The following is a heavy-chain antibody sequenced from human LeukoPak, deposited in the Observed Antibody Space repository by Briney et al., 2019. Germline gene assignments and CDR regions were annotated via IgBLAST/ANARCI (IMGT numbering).Heavy chain of an antibody. J-gene: IGHJ4*02. CDR2: ISSSGSTI. V-gene: IGHV3-48*03. D-gene: IGHD6-19*01. Sequence: PGGSLRLSCAASGFTFSSYEMNWVRQAPGKGLEWVSYISSSGSTIYYADSVKGRFTISRDNAKNSLYLQMNSLRAEDTAVYYCARDGEVAGNDYWGQGTLVTVSS. CDR1: GFTFSSYE. CDR3: ARDGEVAGNDY.